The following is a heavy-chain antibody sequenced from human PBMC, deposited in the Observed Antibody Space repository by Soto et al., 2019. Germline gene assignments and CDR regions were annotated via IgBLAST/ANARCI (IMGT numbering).Heavy chain of an antibody. CDR1: RFTFSRSA. V-gene: IGHV3-23*01. J-gene: IGHJ6*02. Sequence: GGSLRLSCAASRFTFSRSAMSWFRQAPVKGLEWVTAISASGGGTYYADSVQGRFTISRDNSKNTLYLQMNSLRAEDTAVYYCAKRGTVTTDYYGMDVWGQGTTVTVSS. D-gene: IGHD4-17*01. CDR3: AKRGTVTTDYYGMDV. CDR2: ISASGGGT.